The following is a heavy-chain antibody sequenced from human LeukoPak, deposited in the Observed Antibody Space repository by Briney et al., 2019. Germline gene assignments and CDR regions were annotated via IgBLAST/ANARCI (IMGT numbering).Heavy chain of an antibody. V-gene: IGHV4-59*08. J-gene: IGHJ4*02. CDR3: ATVDTTMGKDS. CDR2: IYFRGSP. Sequence: PSETLSLTRSVSGASVSSSYWSSIRQPPGKGLGWIWYIYFRGSPDYNPSLKSRVSLSVDTSKNQYSLKLSSVTAADTAVYYCATVDTTMGKDSWGQGTLVTVSS. CDR1: GASVSSSY. D-gene: IGHD5-18*01.